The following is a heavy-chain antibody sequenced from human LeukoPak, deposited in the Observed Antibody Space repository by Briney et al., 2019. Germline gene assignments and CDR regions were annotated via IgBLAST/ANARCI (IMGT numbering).Heavy chain of an antibody. CDR3: ARGDLGPYYFDY. J-gene: IGHJ4*02. CDR2: IYYTGST. V-gene: IGHV4-59*01. Sequence: SETLSLTCTVSGASLSSYYWTWIRQPPGKGLEWIGYIYYTGSTNYNPSLKSRVTLSVDTSKNLLSLKLTSVTAEDTAVYYCARGDLGPYYFDYWGQGTLVTVSS. CDR1: GASLSSYY.